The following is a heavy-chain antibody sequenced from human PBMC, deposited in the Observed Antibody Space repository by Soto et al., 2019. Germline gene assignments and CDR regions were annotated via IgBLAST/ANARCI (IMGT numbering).Heavy chain of an antibody. Sequence: PGESLKISCQVSGYSFTSYWIGWVRQMSGKGLEWMAMIFPDDSDTRNSPSFQGRVTIPDDKSTSTASLQWHSLEASDTAMYYCARLDYGSGTPHFDVWGQGTQVTVSS. CDR2: IFPDDSDT. CDR3: ARLDYGSGTPHFDV. CDR1: GYSFTSYW. J-gene: IGHJ4*02. V-gene: IGHV5-51*01. D-gene: IGHD3-10*01.